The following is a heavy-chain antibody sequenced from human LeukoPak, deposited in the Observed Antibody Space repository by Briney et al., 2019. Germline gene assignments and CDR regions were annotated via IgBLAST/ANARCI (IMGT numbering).Heavy chain of an antibody. Sequence: GESLKISCKGSGYSFTTNWIGWVRQMPGKGLEWMGIIYPGDSDTRYSPSFQGQVTMSADTSINTAYLQWSSLKASDTAIYFCARGSGDPHFDYWGQGTPVTVSS. V-gene: IGHV5-51*01. J-gene: IGHJ4*02. CDR1: GYSFTTNW. CDR2: IYPGDSDT. CDR3: ARGSGDPHFDY. D-gene: IGHD2-15*01.